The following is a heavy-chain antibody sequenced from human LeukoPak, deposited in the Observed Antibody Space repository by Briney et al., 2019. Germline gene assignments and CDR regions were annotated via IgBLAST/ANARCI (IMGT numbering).Heavy chain of an antibody. CDR3: ARGYSYGYFSYFDY. D-gene: IGHD5-18*01. V-gene: IGHV3-48*03. J-gene: IGHJ4*02. Sequence: GGSLRLSCAASGFTFSSYEMNWVRQAPGKGLEWVSYISSSGSTIYYADSVKGRFTISRDNAKNSLYLQMNSLRAEDTAVYYCARGYSYGYFSYFDYWGQGTLVTVSS. CDR2: ISSSGSTI. CDR1: GFTFSSYE.